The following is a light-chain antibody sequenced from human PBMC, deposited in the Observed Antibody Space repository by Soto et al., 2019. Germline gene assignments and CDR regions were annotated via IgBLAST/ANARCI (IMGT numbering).Light chain of an antibody. CDR2: DVS. J-gene: IGLJ2*01. V-gene: IGLV2-11*01. CDR1: SSDVGGYNY. CDR3: SSYTTSSTVV. Sequence: QSALTQPRSVSGSPGQSVTLSCTGTSSDVGGYNYVSWYQQHPGKAPKLMIYDVSERPSGVPDRFSGSKSGNTASLTISGLQAEDEADYYCSSYTTSSTVVFGGGTKLTVL.